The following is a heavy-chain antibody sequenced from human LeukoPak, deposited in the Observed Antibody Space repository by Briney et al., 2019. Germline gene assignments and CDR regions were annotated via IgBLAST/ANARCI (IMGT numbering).Heavy chain of an antibody. D-gene: IGHD2-15*01. Sequence: GRSLRLSCAASGFTFSSYAMHWVRQAPGKGLEWVAVISYDGSNKYYADSVKGRFTISRDNSKNTLYLQMNSLRAEDTAVYYCARDPTGGIGSGQTRYYYYGMDVCGQGTTVTVSS. CDR1: GFTFSSYA. J-gene: IGHJ6*02. CDR3: ARDPTGGIGSGQTRYYYYGMDV. V-gene: IGHV3-30-3*01. CDR2: ISYDGSNK.